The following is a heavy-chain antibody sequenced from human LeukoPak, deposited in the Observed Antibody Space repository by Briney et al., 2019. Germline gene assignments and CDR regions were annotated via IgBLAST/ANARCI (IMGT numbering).Heavy chain of an antibody. V-gene: IGHV4-30-4*01. Sequence: SETLSLTCTVSCGSISSGDYYWSLIRQPPGKGLEWIGYIYYSGSTYYNPSLKSRVTISVDTSKNQFSLKLSSVTAADTAVYYCARDGPDILTGYYFFDYWGQGTLVTVSS. D-gene: IGHD3-9*01. CDR1: CGSISSGDYY. CDR2: IYYSGST. CDR3: ARDGPDILTGYYFFDY. J-gene: IGHJ4*02.